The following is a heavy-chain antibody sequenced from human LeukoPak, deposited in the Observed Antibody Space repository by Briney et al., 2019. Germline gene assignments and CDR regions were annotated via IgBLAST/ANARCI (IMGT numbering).Heavy chain of an antibody. Sequence: GGSLRLSCAASGFTFSSYSMNWVRQAPGKGLEWVGRIRSKTDGGTADYAAPVKGRFTISRDDSKNTLYLQMNSLKNEDIAVYYCTTAVMHWGQGTVVTVSS. D-gene: IGHD2-21*01. CDR2: IRSKTDGGTA. J-gene: IGHJ4*02. CDR3: TTAVMH. V-gene: IGHV3-15*05. CDR1: GFTFSSYS.